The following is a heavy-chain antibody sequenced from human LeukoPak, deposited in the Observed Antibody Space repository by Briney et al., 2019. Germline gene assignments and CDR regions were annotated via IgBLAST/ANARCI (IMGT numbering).Heavy chain of an antibody. CDR2: TSSDGSKK. CDR1: GFTFSTYG. CDR3: AKNPTGGFEELFDY. Sequence: GGSLRLSCAASGFTFSTYGMHWVRQAPGKGLEWVAVTSSDGSKKYYADSVKGRFTIPRDNSKSTLYLQMNSLSAEDSAVYYCAKNPTGGFEELFDYWGQGTVVTVSS. V-gene: IGHV3-30*18. J-gene: IGHJ4*02. D-gene: IGHD3-16*01.